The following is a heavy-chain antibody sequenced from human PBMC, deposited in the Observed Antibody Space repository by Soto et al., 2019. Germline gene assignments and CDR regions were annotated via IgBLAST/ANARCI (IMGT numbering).Heavy chain of an antibody. J-gene: IGHJ6*02. Sequence: PGESLQISCQASGYRFTHNWIAWVRQKPGKGLECLGVIYPLDSFTKYSPSFEGQVTMSVDKSVNTASLLLNSLKASDSAIYFCARVIVPQVSTRGGMDVWGQRTTVTVSS. CDR3: ARVIVPQVSTRGGMDV. V-gene: IGHV5-51*01. CDR2: IYPLDSFT. CDR1: GYRFTHNW. D-gene: IGHD2-21*01.